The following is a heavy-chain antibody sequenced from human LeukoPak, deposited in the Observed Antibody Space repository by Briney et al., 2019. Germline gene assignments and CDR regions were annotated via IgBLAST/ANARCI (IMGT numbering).Heavy chain of an antibody. V-gene: IGHV4-59*01. D-gene: IGHD6-6*01. J-gene: IGHJ4*02. CDR3: ARDFGGSSSSPFDY. CDR2: IYYSGYS. Sequence: SETLSLTCTVSGGSINSYYWSWIRQPPGKGLEWIGYIYYSGYSNYNPSLKSRVTISVDTSKNQFSLNLNSVTAADTAVYYCARDFGGSSSSPFDYWGQGTLVTVSS. CDR1: GGSINSYY.